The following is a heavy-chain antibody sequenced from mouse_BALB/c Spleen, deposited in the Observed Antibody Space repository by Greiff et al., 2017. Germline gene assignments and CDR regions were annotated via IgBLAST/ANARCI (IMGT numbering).Heavy chain of an antibody. V-gene: IGHV3-6*02. CDR1: GYSITSGYY. J-gene: IGHJ3*01. D-gene: IGHD2-1*01. CDR2: ISYDGSN. Sequence: EVKVEESGPGLVKPSQSLSLTCSVTGYSITSGYYWNWIRQFPGNKLEWMGYISYDGSNNYNPSLKNRISITRDTSKNQFFLKLNSVTTEDTATYYCARAAYGNYDWGQGTLVTVSA. CDR3: ARAAYGNYD.